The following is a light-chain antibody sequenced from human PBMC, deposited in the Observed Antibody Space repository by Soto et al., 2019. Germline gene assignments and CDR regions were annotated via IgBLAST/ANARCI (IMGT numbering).Light chain of an antibody. CDR3: CSYAGSWEV. Sequence: QSALTQPRSVSGSPGQSVTISCTGTNSDVGGYNYVSWYQQHPGKAPKLMIYDVSKRPSGVPDRFSGSKSGNTASLTISGLQAEDEADYYCCSYAGSWEVFGGGTKVTVL. V-gene: IGLV2-11*01. CDR1: NSDVGGYNY. J-gene: IGLJ2*01. CDR2: DVS.